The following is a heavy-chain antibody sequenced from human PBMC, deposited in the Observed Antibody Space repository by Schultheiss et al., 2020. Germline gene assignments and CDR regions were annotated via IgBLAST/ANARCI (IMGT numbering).Heavy chain of an antibody. Sequence: SETLSLTCTVSGGSISSSSYYWGWIRQPPGKGLEWIGSIYYSGSTKYNPSLKSRVSISLDPSKNQFSLNLSSVTAADTAVYYCARLVRGLNAFDIWGQGTMVTVSS. D-gene: IGHD3-10*01. V-gene: IGHV4-39*07. CDR3: ARLVRGLNAFDI. CDR2: IYYSGST. J-gene: IGHJ3*02. CDR1: GGSISSSSYY.